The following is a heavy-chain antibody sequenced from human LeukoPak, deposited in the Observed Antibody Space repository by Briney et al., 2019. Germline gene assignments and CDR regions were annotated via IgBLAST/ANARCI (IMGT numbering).Heavy chain of an antibody. CDR2: IYYSGST. D-gene: IGHD6-13*01. J-gene: IGHJ4*02. Sequence: SETLSLACTVSGGSISSYYWSWIRQPPGKGPEWIGYIYYSGSTNYNPSLKSRVTISVDTSKNQFSLKLSSVTAADTAVYYCAASYSSSCDYWGQGTLVTVSS. CDR1: GGSISSYY. CDR3: AASYSSSCDY. V-gene: IGHV4-59*08.